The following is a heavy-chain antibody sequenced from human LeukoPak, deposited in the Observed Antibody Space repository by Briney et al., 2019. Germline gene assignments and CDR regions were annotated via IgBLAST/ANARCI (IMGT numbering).Heavy chain of an antibody. CDR3: ARVLAYCGGDCYSDGDNWFDP. CDR2: INPNSGGT. V-gene: IGHV1-2*06. CDR1: GYTFTGYY. Sequence: ASVKVSCKASGYTFTGYYMHWVRQAPGQGLEWMGRINPNSGGTNYAQKFQGSVTMTRDTYISTAYMELSRLRSDDTAVYYCARVLAYCGGDCYSDGDNWFDPWGQGTLVTVSS. J-gene: IGHJ5*02. D-gene: IGHD2-21*02.